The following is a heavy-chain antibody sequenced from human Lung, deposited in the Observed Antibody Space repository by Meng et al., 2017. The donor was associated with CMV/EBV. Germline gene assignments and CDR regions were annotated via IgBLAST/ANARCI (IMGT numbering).Heavy chain of an antibody. CDR3: ARVTIFGAYGMDV. CDR2: IIPIFGTA. CDR1: GSTFSSYA. V-gene: IGHV1-69*05. J-gene: IGHJ6*02. D-gene: IGHD3-3*01. Sequence: SXXVSXKASGSTFSSYAIGWVRQAPGQGLEWMGGIIPIFGTANYAQKFQGRVTITTDESTSTAYMELSSLRSEDTAVYYCARVTIFGAYGMDVWGQGTTVTVSS.